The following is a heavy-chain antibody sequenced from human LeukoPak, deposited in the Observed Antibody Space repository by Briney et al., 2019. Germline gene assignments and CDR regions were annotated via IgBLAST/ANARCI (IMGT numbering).Heavy chain of an antibody. Sequence: GRSLRLSCAASGFTFSSYGMHWVRQAPGKGLEWVTVISYDGSNKYYADSVKGRFTISRDNSKNTLYLQMNSLRAEDTAVYYCAKAPNYDILRFDPWGQGTLVTVSS. CDR3: AKAPNYDILRFDP. J-gene: IGHJ5*02. CDR2: ISYDGSNK. D-gene: IGHD3-9*01. CDR1: GFTFSSYG. V-gene: IGHV3-30*18.